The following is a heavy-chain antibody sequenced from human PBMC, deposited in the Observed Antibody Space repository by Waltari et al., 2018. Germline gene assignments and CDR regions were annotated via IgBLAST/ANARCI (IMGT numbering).Heavy chain of an antibody. V-gene: IGHV1-69*01. D-gene: IGHD4-17*01. Sequence: QVQLVQSGAEVKKPGSSVKVSCKASVGTFSSSAISWVRQPPGQGLEWMGGNIPIFGTANYGQKFQGRVTITADESTSTAYMELSSLRSEDTAVYYCATRGGDYGGNFDYFDYWGQGTLVTVSS. CDR2: NIPIFGTA. CDR3: ATRGGDYGGNFDYFDY. J-gene: IGHJ4*02. CDR1: VGTFSSSA.